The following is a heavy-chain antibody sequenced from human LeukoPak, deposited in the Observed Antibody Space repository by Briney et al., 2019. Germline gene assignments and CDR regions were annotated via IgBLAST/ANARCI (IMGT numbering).Heavy chain of an antibody. Sequence: PGGSLRLSCAASGFTFSSNGMHWVRQAPGKGLKWVAFIRFDGSNTYYADSVKGRLTISRDTSKNTLYLQMNSLRPEDTAVYYCAKAGGSSWAVLDYWGQGTLVTVSS. V-gene: IGHV3-30*02. D-gene: IGHD6-13*01. J-gene: IGHJ4*02. CDR3: AKAGGSSWAVLDY. CDR1: GFTFSSNG. CDR2: IRFDGSNT.